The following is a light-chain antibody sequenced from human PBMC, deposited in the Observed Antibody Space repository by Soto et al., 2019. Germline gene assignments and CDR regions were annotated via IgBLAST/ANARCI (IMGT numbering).Light chain of an antibody. CDR2: GAS. J-gene: IGKJ3*01. V-gene: IGKV3-20*01. CDR3: QQYGRSPGLFT. Sequence: EIVMTQSQGTLSLSAGERSALSCSSVQSVSTNLAWYQQKPGQAPRLLIYGASTRATGIPARFSGSGSGTEFTLTISRLEPEDFAVYYCQQYGRSPGLFTFGPGTKVDI. CDR1: QSVSTN.